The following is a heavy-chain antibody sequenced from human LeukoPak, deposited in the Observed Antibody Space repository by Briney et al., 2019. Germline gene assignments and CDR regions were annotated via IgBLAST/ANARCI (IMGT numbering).Heavy chain of an antibody. CDR1: GFTFRGYW. V-gene: IGHV3-7*01. Sequence: PGGSLRLSCAASGFTFRGYWMSWVRQAPGKGLQWVAHISEDGSESYYMDSVTGRFTISRDNAKNSLYLQMNSLRAGDTAIYYCARHCGGDCSRALDIWGQGTMVTVSS. CDR3: ARHCGGDCSRALDI. CDR2: ISEDGSES. J-gene: IGHJ3*02. D-gene: IGHD2-21*02.